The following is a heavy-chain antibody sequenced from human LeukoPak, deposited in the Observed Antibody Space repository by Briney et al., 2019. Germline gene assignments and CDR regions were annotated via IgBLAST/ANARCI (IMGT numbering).Heavy chain of an antibody. Sequence: GASVKVSCKASGYTFTNYYMHWVRQAPGPGLEWMGIINPSGGNTKYAQKFQGRVTMTRDMSTSTVYMELCSLRSEDTAVYYCARGVHRRYYDISAYFSDWGQGTLVTVSS. D-gene: IGHD3-22*01. CDR2: INPSGGNT. J-gene: IGHJ4*02. V-gene: IGHV1-46*01. CDR1: GYTFTNYY. CDR3: ARGVHRRYYDISAYFSD.